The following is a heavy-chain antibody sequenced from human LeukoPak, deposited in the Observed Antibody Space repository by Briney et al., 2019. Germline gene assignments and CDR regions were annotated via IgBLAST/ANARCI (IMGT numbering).Heavy chain of an antibody. Sequence: SETLSLTCAVSGGSISSSSYYWGWIRQPPGKGLEWIGSIYYSGSTYYNPSLKSRVTISVDTSKNQFSLKLSSVTAADTAVYYCARGPTHMVRGAPMDYFDYWGQGTLVTVSS. CDR3: ARGPTHMVRGAPMDYFDY. D-gene: IGHD3-10*01. CDR2: IYYSGST. V-gene: IGHV4-39*07. J-gene: IGHJ4*02. CDR1: GGSISSSSYY.